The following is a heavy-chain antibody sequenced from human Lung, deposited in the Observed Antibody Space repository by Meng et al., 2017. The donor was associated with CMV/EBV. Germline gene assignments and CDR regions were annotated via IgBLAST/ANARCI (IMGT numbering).Heavy chain of an antibody. Sequence: SXVASGFPFNTYWMSWVRQAPGKGLEWVANIKQDGSEKYYVGSVKGRFTISRDNAKNSLYLQMNSLRAEDTAVYYCARDPRVKSYVVVPAASDYWXQGKXVTVSS. CDR1: GFPFNTYW. CDR3: ARDPRVKSYVVVPAASDY. CDR2: IKQDGSEK. D-gene: IGHD2-2*01. V-gene: IGHV3-7*01. J-gene: IGHJ4*02.